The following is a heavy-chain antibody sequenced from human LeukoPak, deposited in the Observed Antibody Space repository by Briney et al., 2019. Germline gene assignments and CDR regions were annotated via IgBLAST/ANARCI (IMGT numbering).Heavy chain of an antibody. CDR3: ARHVGSSGSDY. V-gene: IGHV5-51*01. CDR2: IYPGDSST. J-gene: IGHJ4*02. Sequence: GASLKISCKGSGYSFTSYWIGWVRQMPGKGLEWMGIIYPGDSSTKYSPSFQGQVTMSADKSISTAYLQWSSLKASDTAIYYCARHVGSSGSDYWGQGTLVTVSS. D-gene: IGHD3-22*01. CDR1: GYSFTSYW.